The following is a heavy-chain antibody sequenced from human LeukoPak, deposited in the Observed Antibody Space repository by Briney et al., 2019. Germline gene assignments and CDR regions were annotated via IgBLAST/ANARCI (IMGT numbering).Heavy chain of an antibody. D-gene: IGHD5-24*01. CDR1: GASITTYC. Sequence: SETLSLTCTVSGASITTYCWSWIRQPPGKGLEWIGYVYYRGNTNYNPSLKSRVTISVDTSKNQFSLKLSSVTAADTAVYYCARGDGYNPNWGQGTLVTVSS. CDR2: VYYRGNT. J-gene: IGHJ4*02. V-gene: IGHV4-59*01. CDR3: ARGDGYNPN.